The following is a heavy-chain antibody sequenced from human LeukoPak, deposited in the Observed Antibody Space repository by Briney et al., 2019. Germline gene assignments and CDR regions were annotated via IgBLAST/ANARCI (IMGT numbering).Heavy chain of an antibody. Sequence: GRSLRLSCAASGFTFSSDVMHWVRQAPGKGLEWVAVISYDGSNKYYADSVKGRFTISRDNPKNTLYVQMNSLRAEDTAVYYCARGRGADYGGNSGYFDYWGQGTLVTVSS. V-gene: IGHV3-30*03. CDR3: ARGRGADYGGNSGYFDY. CDR1: GFTFSSDV. D-gene: IGHD4-23*01. J-gene: IGHJ4*02. CDR2: ISYDGSNK.